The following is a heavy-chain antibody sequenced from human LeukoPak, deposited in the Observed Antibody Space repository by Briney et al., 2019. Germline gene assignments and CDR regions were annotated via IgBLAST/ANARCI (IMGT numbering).Heavy chain of an antibody. V-gene: IGHV4-34*01. D-gene: IGHD2-21*01. CDR3: VRRKNLPSIQYYYYGMDV. CDR2: IDHSGST. CDR1: NGSFSGHY. J-gene: IGHJ6*04. Sequence: SETLSLTCAIYNGSFSGHYWTWTRQSPGKGLEWIGEIDHSGSTNSNPSLESRVTISVDTSKNQFSLRLGSVTAADTAMYYCVRRKNLPSIQYYYYGMDVWGKGTTVTVSS.